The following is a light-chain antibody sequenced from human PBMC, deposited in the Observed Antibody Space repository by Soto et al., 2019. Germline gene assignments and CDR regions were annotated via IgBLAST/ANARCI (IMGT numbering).Light chain of an antibody. CDR3: QQYGSSPFT. CDR2: DAS. V-gene: IGKV3-11*01. J-gene: IGKJ3*01. Sequence: EIVLTQSPATLSLSPGERATLSCRASQSVSSYLAWYQQRPGQAPRLLIYDASNRATGIPARFSGSGSGTDFTLTISNLEPEDFAVYYCQQYGSSPFTFGPGTKVDIK. CDR1: QSVSSY.